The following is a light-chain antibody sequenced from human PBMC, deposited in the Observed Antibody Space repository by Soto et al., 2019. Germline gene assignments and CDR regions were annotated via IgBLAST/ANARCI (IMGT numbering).Light chain of an antibody. CDR2: STS. Sequence: DIQMTQSPPSLSASVGDRVTISCRASQAINKNLNWYQLKEGQAPKLLIYSTSEFQPGVPSRFSGSISETEFSLTITGLQPDDSATYFCQQSFKTPYTFGHGT. J-gene: IGKJ2*01. V-gene: IGKV1-39*01. CDR1: QAINKN. CDR3: QQSFKTPYT.